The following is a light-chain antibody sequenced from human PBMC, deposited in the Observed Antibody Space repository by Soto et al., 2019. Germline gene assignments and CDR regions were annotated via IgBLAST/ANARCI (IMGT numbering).Light chain of an antibody. Sequence: DIQMTQSPSTLSASVGDRVTITCRASQSISNWLAWYQQKPGKAPKILIYKTSSLESGVPSRFSGSGSGTEFTLTISSLQPDDFATYYCQQYNSYSRTFAQGTKVDI. CDR1: QSISNW. CDR2: KTS. J-gene: IGKJ1*01. CDR3: QQYNSYSRT. V-gene: IGKV1-5*03.